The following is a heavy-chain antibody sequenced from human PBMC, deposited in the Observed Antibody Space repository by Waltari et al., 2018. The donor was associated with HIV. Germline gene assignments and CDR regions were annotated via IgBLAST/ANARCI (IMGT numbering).Heavy chain of an antibody. J-gene: IGHJ3*02. CDR3: ARDRGASDI. V-gene: IGHV4-61*01. Sequence: QVQLQESGPGLLKPSETLSLTCNVSGGSISSGRYYWSWIRQAPGKGLEWVGYVHYSGATSYNHSLRSRVTISLDMSKTRFSLRLTSVTAADTALYFCARDRGASDIWGQGIMVTVSS. CDR1: GGSISSGRYY. D-gene: IGHD6-25*01. CDR2: VHYSGAT.